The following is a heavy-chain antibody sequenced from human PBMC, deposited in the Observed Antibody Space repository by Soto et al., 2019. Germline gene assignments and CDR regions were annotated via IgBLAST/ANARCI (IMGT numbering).Heavy chain of an antibody. CDR2: IYYSGST. CDR1: GGSISSSSYY. V-gene: IGHV4-39*01. D-gene: IGHD6-13*01. Sequence: PSETLSLTCTVSGGSISSSSYYWGWIRQPPGKGLEWIGSIYYSGSTYYNPSLKSRVTISVDTSKNQFSLKLSSVTAADTAVYYCARQYSSSRYDGGLLFFDYWGQGTLVTVSS. CDR3: ARQYSSSRYDGGLLFFDY. J-gene: IGHJ4*02.